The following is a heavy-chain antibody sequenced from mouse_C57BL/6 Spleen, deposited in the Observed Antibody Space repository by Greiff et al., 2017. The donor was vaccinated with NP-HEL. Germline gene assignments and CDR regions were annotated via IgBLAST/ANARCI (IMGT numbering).Heavy chain of an antibody. CDR3: ANSYYDYDDAMDY. CDR1: GYTFTSYS. D-gene: IGHD2-4*01. V-gene: IGHV1-4*01. Sequence: VQLQQSGAELARPGASVKMSCKASGYTFTSYSMHWVKQRPGQGLEWIGYINPSSGYTKYNQKFKDKATLTADKSSSTAYMQLSSLTSEDSAVYYCANSYYDYDDAMDYWGQGTSVTVSS. J-gene: IGHJ4*01. CDR2: INPSSGYT.